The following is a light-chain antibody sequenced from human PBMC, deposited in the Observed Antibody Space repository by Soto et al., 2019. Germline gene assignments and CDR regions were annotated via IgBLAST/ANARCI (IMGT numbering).Light chain of an antibody. V-gene: IGKV3-20*01. CDR2: GAS. J-gene: IGKJ1*01. CDR3: QQYGSAPRT. Sequence: EIVLTQSPGTLSLSPGERATLSCRASQSVSNTNLAWYQQKPGQAPRLLICGASSRATGIPDRFSGSGSGPDFTLTISRLEPEDFAVYYCQQYGSAPRTFGQGTKVEIK. CDR1: QSVSNTN.